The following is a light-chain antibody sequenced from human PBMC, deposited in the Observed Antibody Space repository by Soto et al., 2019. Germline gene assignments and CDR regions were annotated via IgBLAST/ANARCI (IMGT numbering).Light chain of an antibody. CDR1: ISDVGNYNL. CDR3: SSYAGNDILV. V-gene: IGLV2-23*01. CDR2: EGS. J-gene: IGLJ2*01. Sequence: QSVLTQPASVSGSPGQSITISCTGTISDVGNYNLVSWYQQHPGKAPRVIIYEGSKRPSGVSNRFSGSKSGNTASLTISGLQAEDEADYYCSSYAGNDILVFGGGTKVTVL.